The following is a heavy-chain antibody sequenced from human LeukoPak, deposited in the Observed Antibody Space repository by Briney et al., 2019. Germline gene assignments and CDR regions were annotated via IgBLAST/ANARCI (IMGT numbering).Heavy chain of an antibody. J-gene: IGHJ4*02. CDR2: INPNSGGT. Sequence: ASVKVSCKASGYTFTGYYMHGVRQAPGQGPEWMGWINPNSGGTNYAQKFQGRVTMTRATSISTAYMELSRLRSDDTAEYYCARGASKSIQGYFDYWGQGTLVTVSS. V-gene: IGHV1-2*02. CDR1: GYTFTGYY. CDR3: ARGASKSIQGYFDY.